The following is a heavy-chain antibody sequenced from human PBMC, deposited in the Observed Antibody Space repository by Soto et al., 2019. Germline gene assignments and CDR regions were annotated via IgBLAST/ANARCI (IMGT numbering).Heavy chain of an antibody. CDR1: DGNIINHY. CDR2: IYYSGST. J-gene: IGHJ4*02. V-gene: IGHV4-59*11. Sequence: SHTNTVSDGNIINHYWSWIRQPQGKGLEWIGYIYYSGSTNYNPSLKSRVTISVDTSKNQFSLKLSSVTAADTAVYYCARGLIEPHYLDYCGQGPLVT. D-gene: IGHD3-16*01. CDR3: ARGLIEPHYLDY.